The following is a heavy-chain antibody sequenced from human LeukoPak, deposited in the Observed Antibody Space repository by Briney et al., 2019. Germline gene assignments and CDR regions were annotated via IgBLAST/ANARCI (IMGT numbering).Heavy chain of an antibody. CDR2: IGRDGSEI. CDR3: ARAGYSMDTEYFQH. Sequence: GGSLRLSCAASGFTFSAYNMNWVRQAPGKALEWVSSIGRDGSEIYYADSVKGRFTISRDNAKSSLYLQMNSLRAEDTAVYYCARAGYSMDTEYFQHWGQGTLVTVSS. D-gene: IGHD5-18*01. V-gene: IGHV3-21*01. J-gene: IGHJ1*01. CDR1: GFTFSAYN.